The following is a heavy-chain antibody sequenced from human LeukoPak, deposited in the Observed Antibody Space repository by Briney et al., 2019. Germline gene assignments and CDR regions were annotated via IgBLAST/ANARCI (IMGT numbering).Heavy chain of an antibody. CDR3: ARDRGSRGYPFDY. Sequence: GGSLRLSCAASGFTFSSYSMNWVRQAPGKGLEWVSSISSSSSYIYYADSVKGRFTISRDNAKNSLYLQMNSLRAEDTAVYYCARDRGSRGYPFDYWGQGTLVTVSS. V-gene: IGHV3-21*01. J-gene: IGHJ4*02. D-gene: IGHD1-1*01. CDR2: ISSSSSYI. CDR1: GFTFSSYS.